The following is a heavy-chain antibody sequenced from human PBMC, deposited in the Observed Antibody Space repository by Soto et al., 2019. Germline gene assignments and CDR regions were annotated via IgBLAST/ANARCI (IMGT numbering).Heavy chain of an antibody. Sequence: QAQLVQSGAEVRKPGASVKVSCKASGYTFYSHSISWVRQSPGQGLEWMGRINADYGNTQYAQKFRGRVTMTADTSTTTVYMGLTNLRSDDTAVYYCARCIQGDYYYGMDVWGQGTTVTVS. CDR3: ARCIQGDYYYGMDV. CDR1: GYTFYSHS. V-gene: IGHV1-18*01. D-gene: IGHD5-18*01. CDR2: INADYGNT. J-gene: IGHJ6*02.